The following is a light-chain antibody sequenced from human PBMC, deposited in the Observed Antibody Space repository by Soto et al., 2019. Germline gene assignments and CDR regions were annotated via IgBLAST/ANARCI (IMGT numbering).Light chain of an antibody. Sequence: EIVLTQSPGTLSLSPGERATLSCRASQSVSSSYLAWYQQKSGQAPRLLIYGASSRATGIPDRFSGSGSGTYFTLTISRLDPEDFAVYYCQQYGSSLYTFGQGTKLEIK. V-gene: IGKV3-20*01. J-gene: IGKJ2*01. CDR1: QSVSSSY. CDR2: GAS. CDR3: QQYGSSLYT.